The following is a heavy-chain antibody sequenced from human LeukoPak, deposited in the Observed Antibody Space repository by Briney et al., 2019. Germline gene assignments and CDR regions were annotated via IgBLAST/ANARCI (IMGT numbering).Heavy chain of an antibody. CDR3: ARHDIVVVPAAIDPPSGGWLDP. CDR1: GYSISSGYY. CDR2: IYHSGST. J-gene: IGHJ5*02. V-gene: IGHV4-38-2*01. Sequence: SETLSLTCAVSGYSISSGYYWGWIRQPPGKGLEWIGSIYHSGSTYYNPSLKSRVTISVDTSKNQFSLKLSSVTAADTAVYYCARHDIVVVPAAIDPPSGGWLDPWGQGTLVTVSS. D-gene: IGHD2-2*01.